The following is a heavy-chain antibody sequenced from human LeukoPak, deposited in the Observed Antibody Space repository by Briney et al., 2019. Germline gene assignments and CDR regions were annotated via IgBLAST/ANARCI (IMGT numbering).Heavy chain of an antibody. CDR3: AKDRYSMYYYDSSGYYEIDY. V-gene: IGHV3-23*01. D-gene: IGHD3-22*01. J-gene: IGHJ4*02. Sequence: GGSLRLSCAASGFTFSSYAMSWVRQAPGKGLEWVSAISGSGGSTYYADSVKGRFTISRDNSKNTLYLQMNSLRAEDTAVYYCAKDRYSMYYYDSSGYYEIDYRGQGTLVTVSS. CDR2: ISGSGGST. CDR1: GFTFSSYA.